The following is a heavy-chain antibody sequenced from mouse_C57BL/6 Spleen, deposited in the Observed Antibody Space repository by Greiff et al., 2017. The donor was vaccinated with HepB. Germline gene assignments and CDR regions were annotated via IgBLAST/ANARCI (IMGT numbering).Heavy chain of an antibody. J-gene: IGHJ4*01. D-gene: IGHD2-4*01. Sequence: VQLQQSGPVLVKPGASVKMSCKASGYTFTDYYMNWVKQSHGKSLEWIGVINPYNGGTSYNQKFKGKATLTVDKSSSTAYMELNSLTSEDSAVYYCARAYYDYDGRDSYAMDYWGQGTSVTVSS. CDR1: GYTFTDYY. CDR3: ARAYYDYDGRDSYAMDY. V-gene: IGHV1-19*01. CDR2: INPYNGGT.